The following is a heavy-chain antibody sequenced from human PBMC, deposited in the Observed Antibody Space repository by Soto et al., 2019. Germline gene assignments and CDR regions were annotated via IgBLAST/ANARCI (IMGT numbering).Heavy chain of an antibody. D-gene: IGHD2-21*02. CDR1: GSTFSDNP. Sequence: EAHLVESGGGLVQPGGSLRLSCAASGSTFSDNPMNWVRLAPGKGLEWVSHIRSDGTTIYYADSVKGRFTISRDNAKNSLYLHMNSLRDEDTAIYYCVRDHDFAFDTWGQGTLVTVSS. CDR3: VRDHDFAFDT. V-gene: IGHV3-48*02. J-gene: IGHJ4*02. CDR2: IRSDGTTI.